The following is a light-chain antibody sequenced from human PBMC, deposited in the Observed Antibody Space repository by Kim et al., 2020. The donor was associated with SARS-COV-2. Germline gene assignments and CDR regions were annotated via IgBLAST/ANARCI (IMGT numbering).Light chain of an antibody. V-gene: IGKV3-15*01. J-gene: IGKJ4*01. CDR3: QQYNNWPLT. Sequence: EIVMTQSPATLSVSPGERATLSCRASQSVGSNLAWYQQKPGQAPRLLIYGASTRATGIPARFSGSGSGTEFTLAICSLQSEDFAVYYCQQYNNWPLTFGGGTKVDIK. CDR1: QSVGSN. CDR2: GAS.